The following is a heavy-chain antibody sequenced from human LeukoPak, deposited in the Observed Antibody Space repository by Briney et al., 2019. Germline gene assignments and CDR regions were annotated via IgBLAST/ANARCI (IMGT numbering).Heavy chain of an antibody. CDR1: GFTVSSNY. J-gene: IGHJ6*02. CDR2: IYSGGST. V-gene: IGHV3-53*01. CDR3: ARDRVEYYYYGMDV. Sequence: PGGSLRLSCAASGFTVSSNYMSWVRQAPGKGLEWVSVIYSGGSTYYADSVKGRFTISRDNSKNTLYLQMNSLRAEDTAVYYCARDRVEYYYYGMDVWAQGTTVTVSS. D-gene: IGHD5-24*01.